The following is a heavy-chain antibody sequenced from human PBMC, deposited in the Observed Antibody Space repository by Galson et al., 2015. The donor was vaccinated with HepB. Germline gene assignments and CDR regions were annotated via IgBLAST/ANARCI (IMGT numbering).Heavy chain of an antibody. CDR2: IRGSGESR. CDR3: AKGGMIPFGGVIVPSYYYGMDV. CDR1: GFTFSTYA. J-gene: IGHJ6*02. D-gene: IGHD3-16*02. V-gene: IGHV3-23*01. Sequence: SLRLSCAASGFTFSTYAMTWVRQAPGKGLEWVSVIRGSGESRYYGDSVKGRFTVSRDNSKYTLYLQMNSLRAEDTAVYYCAKGGMIPFGGVIVPSYYYGMDVWGQGTTVTVSS.